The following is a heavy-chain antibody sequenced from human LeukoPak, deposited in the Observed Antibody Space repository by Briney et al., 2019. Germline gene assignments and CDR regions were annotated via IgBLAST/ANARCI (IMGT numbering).Heavy chain of an antibody. CDR2: ISSSGSTI. CDR1: GFTFSDYY. Sequence: PGGSLRLPCAASGFTFSDYYMSWIRQAPGKGLEWVSYISSSGSTIYYADSVKGRFTISRDNSKNTLYLQMNSLRAEDTAVYYCARDDGPTPFDYWGQGTLVTVSS. CDR3: ARDDGPTPFDY. J-gene: IGHJ4*02. V-gene: IGHV3-11*04.